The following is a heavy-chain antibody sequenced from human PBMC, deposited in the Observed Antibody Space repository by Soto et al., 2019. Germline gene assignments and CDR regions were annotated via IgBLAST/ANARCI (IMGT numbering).Heavy chain of an antibody. CDR3: ATPISRPKYYFDY. V-gene: IGHV5-10-1*01. J-gene: IGHJ4*02. Sequence: RGESLKISCKGSGYSFTSYWISWVRQMPGKGLEWMGRIDPSDSYTNYSPSFQGHVTISADKSISTAYLQWSSLKASDTAMYYCATPISRPKYYFDYWGQGTLVTVSS. CDR1: GYSFTSYW. D-gene: IGHD6-6*01. CDR2: IDPSDSYT.